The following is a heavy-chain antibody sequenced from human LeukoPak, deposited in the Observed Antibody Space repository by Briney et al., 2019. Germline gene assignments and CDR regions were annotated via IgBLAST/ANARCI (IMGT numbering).Heavy chain of an antibody. D-gene: IGHD4-17*01. CDR1: GGSVSSGSYY. CDR2: IYYSGST. V-gene: IGHV4-61*01. Sequence: SETLSLTCTVSGGSVSSGSYYWSWIRQPPGKGLEWTGYIYYSGSTNYNPSLKSRVTISVDTSKNQFSLKLSSVTAADTAVYYCASGDYGDYVFFDWGQGTLVTVSS. J-gene: IGHJ4*02. CDR3: ASGDYGDYVFFD.